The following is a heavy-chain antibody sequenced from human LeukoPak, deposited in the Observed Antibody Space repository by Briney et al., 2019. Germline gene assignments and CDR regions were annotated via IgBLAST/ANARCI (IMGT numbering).Heavy chain of an antibody. D-gene: IGHD3-22*01. J-gene: IGHJ4*02. CDR2: ISYDGSNK. V-gene: IGHV3-30*03. CDR3: ARDEKPPYYDSSGYSGY. CDR1: GFTFSSYG. Sequence: GGSLRLSCAASGFTFSSYGMHWVRQAPGKGLEWVAVISYDGSNKYYADSVKGRFTISRDNAKNSLYLQMNSLRAEDTAVYYCARDEKPPYYDSSGYSGYWGQGTLVTVSS.